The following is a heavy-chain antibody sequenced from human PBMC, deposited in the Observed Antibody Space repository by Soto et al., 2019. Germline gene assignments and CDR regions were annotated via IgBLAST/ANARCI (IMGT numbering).Heavy chain of an antibody. CDR2: IYSAGST. V-gene: IGHV3-53*02. CDR3: ARGFSAGKGSPPDF. D-gene: IGHD3-10*01. Sequence: EVQLVETGGGLIQPGGSLRLSCAASGLTVSRTQMAWVRQVPGKGLQWVSVIYSAGSTYYANAVKGRFTISRDNSKNTLYLQMNNLRDGDTAVYYCARGFSAGKGSPPDFWGQGTLVTVSS. CDR1: GLTVSRTQ. J-gene: IGHJ4*02.